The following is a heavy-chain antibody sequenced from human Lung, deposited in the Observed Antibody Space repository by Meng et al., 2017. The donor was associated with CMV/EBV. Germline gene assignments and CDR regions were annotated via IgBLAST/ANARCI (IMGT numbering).Heavy chain of an antibody. CDR1: GYTFTSYG. J-gene: IGHJ6*02. CDR3: AREMDCSSTSCYVLPNYYYYGMDV. Sequence: SVKVSXKASGYTFTSYGISWVRQAPGQGLEWMGWISAYNGNTNYAQKLQGRVTMTTDTSTSTAYMELRSLRSDDTAVYYCAREMDCSSTSCYVLPNYYYYGMDVWGQGTTVTVSS. V-gene: IGHV1-18*01. CDR2: ISAYNGNT. D-gene: IGHD2-2*01.